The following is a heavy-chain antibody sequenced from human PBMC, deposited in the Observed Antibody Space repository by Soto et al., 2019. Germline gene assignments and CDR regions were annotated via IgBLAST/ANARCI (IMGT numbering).Heavy chain of an antibody. Sequence: EVQLVESGGSLVQPGGSLRLSCAASGFTFGSYWMTWVRQAPGKGLEWVANIKQDGSEKYYVDSVKGRFIISRDNAQNSLFLQMSSLRVDDTAMYYCARDPRGHYSFDSCGQGALVTVSS. CDR1: GFTFGSYW. CDR3: ARDPRGHYSFDS. CDR2: IKQDGSEK. V-gene: IGHV3-7*01. D-gene: IGHD2-21*01. J-gene: IGHJ5*01.